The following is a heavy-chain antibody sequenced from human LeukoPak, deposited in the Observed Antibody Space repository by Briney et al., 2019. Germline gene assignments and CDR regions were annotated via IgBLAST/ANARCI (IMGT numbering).Heavy chain of an antibody. D-gene: IGHD6-19*01. Sequence: ASVKVSCKASGYTFTNYVMHWVRQAPGQRLEWKGWINAGTGYTKYSQNSQGRVTFSRDESASTAYMELSSLRSEDTAVYYCAKDLMDTSAWYGAFDIWGQGTMVTVSS. CDR2: INAGTGYT. J-gene: IGHJ3*02. V-gene: IGHV1-3*01. CDR1: GYTFTNYV. CDR3: AKDLMDTSAWYGAFDI.